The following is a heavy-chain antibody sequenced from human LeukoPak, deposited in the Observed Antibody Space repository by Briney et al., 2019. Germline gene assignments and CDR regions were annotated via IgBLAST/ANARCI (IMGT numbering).Heavy chain of an antibody. D-gene: IGHD3-22*01. Sequence: GGSLRLSCAASGFTFSIYAMDWVRQAPGKGLEWVALISYDGNNKYYADSVKGRFSISRDNSKNTLYLQMNSLRPEDTAIYYCARSYYDSTGYYLAEYFQHWGQGTLVTVSS. CDR2: ISYDGNNK. CDR1: GFTFSIYA. J-gene: IGHJ1*01. CDR3: ARSYYDSTGYYLAEYFQH. V-gene: IGHV3-30-3*01.